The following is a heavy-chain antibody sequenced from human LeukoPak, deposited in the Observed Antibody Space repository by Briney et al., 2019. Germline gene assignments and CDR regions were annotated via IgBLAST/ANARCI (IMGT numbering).Heavy chain of an antibody. Sequence: SETLSLTCAVYGGSFSGYYWSWIRQPPGKGLEWIGEINHSGSTNYNPSLKSRVTISVDTSKNQFSLKLSSVTAADTAVYYCARGGSITIFGVAGGWFDPWGQGTLVTVPS. J-gene: IGHJ5*02. CDR3: ARGGSITIFGVAGGWFDP. CDR1: GGSFSGYY. V-gene: IGHV4-34*01. D-gene: IGHD3-3*01. CDR2: INHSGST.